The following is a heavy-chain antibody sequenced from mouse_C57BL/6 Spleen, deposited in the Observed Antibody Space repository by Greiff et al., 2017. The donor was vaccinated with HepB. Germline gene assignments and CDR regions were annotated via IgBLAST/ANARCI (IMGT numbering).Heavy chain of an antibody. D-gene: IGHD2-14*01. CDR3: AGKAQGYNLNY. V-gene: IGHV1-50*01. CDR2: IDPTDSYT. Sequence: VQLQQSGAELVKPGASVKLSCKASGYTFTSYWMQWVKQRPGQGLEWIGEIDPTDSYTNYNQKFKGKATLTVDTSSSTAYMQRSSLTSEDSAVYYCAGKAQGYNLNYWGQGTTLTVSS. CDR1: GYTFTSYW. J-gene: IGHJ2*01.